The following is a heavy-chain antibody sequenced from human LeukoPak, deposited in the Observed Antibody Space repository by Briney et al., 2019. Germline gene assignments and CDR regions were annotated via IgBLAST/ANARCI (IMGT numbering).Heavy chain of an antibody. V-gene: IGHV3-30-3*01. CDR3: AKEEFWRFDF. J-gene: IGHJ4*02. Sequence: GGSLRLSCAASGFTFSSYAMHWVRQAPGKGLEWVAVISYDGSNKYYADSVKGRFTISRDNSKNTLYLQMNSLRVEDTALYFCAKEEFWRFDFWGQGTLVTVS. D-gene: IGHD1-1*01. CDR2: ISYDGSNK. CDR1: GFTFSSYA.